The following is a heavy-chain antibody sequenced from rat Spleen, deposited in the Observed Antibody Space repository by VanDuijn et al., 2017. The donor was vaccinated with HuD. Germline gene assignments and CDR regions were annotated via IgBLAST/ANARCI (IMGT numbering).Heavy chain of an antibody. Sequence: EVQLVESGGGLVQPGRSLKLSCTASGLTVDTYGMAWVRQTPTKGLEWVASISAGGADTYYRDSVKGRFTVSRENTERTLYLLVDSLRSEDTATYYCTRVDTMGTEDYWGQGVMVTVSS. CDR2: ISAGGADT. J-gene: IGHJ2*01. V-gene: IGHV5S13*01. CDR3: TRVDTMGTEDY. D-gene: IGHD1-7*01. CDR1: GLTVDTYG.